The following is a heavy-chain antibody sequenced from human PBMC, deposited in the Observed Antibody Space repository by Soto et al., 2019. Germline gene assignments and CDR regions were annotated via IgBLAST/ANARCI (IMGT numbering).Heavy chain of an antibody. V-gene: IGHV3-11*06. Sequence: GESLKISCEDSGFSFYRYYMTWVRQAPGEGLEWISYISSAGEYTDYADSVKGRFTISRDNARNSLFLQMHSLRVEDTAVYYCVRANWNVDYWGRGTLVTVSS. D-gene: IGHD1-1*01. CDR1: GFSFYRYY. CDR2: ISSAGEYT. J-gene: IGHJ4*02. CDR3: VRANWNVDY.